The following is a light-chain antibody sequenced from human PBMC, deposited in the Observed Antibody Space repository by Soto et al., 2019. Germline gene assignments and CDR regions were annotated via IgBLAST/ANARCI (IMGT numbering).Light chain of an antibody. CDR2: LNNDGSH. CDR1: SGHSSYA. CDR3: QTWGTGPWV. Sequence: QPVLTQSPSASASLGASVKLTCTLSSGHSSYAIAWHQQQPEKGPRYLMKLNNDGSHSKGDGIPDRFSGSSSGAERYLTISSLQSEDEADYYCQTWGTGPWVFGGGTKLTVL. V-gene: IGLV4-69*01. J-gene: IGLJ3*02.